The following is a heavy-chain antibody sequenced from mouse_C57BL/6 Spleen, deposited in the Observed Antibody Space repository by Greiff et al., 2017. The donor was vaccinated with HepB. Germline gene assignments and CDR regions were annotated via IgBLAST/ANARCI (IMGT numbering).Heavy chain of an antibody. J-gene: IGHJ4*01. CDR3: ARQGLGYYYAMDY. Sequence: QVQLQQSGAELARPGASVKLSCKASGYTFTSYGISWVKQRTGQGLEWIGEIYPRSGNTYYNEKFKGKATLTADKSSSTAYMELRSLTSEDSAVYFCARQGLGYYYAMDYWGQGTSVTVSS. D-gene: IGHD4-1*01. CDR2: IYPRSGNT. CDR1: GYTFTSYG. V-gene: IGHV1-81*01.